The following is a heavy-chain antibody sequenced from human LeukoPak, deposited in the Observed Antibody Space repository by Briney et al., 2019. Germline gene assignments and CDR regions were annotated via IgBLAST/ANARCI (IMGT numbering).Heavy chain of an antibody. D-gene: IGHD3-22*01. J-gene: IGHJ4*02. CDR2: ISGSGGST. V-gene: IGHV3-23*01. CDR1: GFTFSSYA. CDR3: AKDRSSSGYYYFDY. Sequence: PGGSLRLSCAASGFTFSSYAMSWVRQAPGKGLEWVSVISGSGGSTYYADSMKGRFTISRDNSKNTLYLQMNSLRAEDTAVYYCAKDRSSSGYYYFDYWGQGTLVTVSS.